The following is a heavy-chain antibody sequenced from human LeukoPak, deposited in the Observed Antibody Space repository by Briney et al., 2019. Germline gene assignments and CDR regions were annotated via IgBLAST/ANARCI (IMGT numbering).Heavy chain of an antibody. J-gene: IGHJ1*01. Sequence: SGRSLRLSCAASGFTFDDYAMHWVRQAPGKGLEWVSVIYSGGSTYYADSVKGRFTISRDNSKNTLYLQMNSLRAEDTAVYYCARWCGGDCDRAEYFQHWGQGTLVTVSS. CDR3: ARWCGGDCDRAEYFQH. D-gene: IGHD2-21*02. CDR1: GFTFDDYA. V-gene: IGHV3-66*01. CDR2: IYSGGST.